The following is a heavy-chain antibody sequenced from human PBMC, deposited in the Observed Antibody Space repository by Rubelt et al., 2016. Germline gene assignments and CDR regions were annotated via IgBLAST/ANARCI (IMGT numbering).Heavy chain of an antibody. CDR2: INPNNAGT. J-gene: IGHJ4*02. CDR3: VRDGATWYEDF. D-gene: IGHD6-13*01. Sequence: GTEVKKPGASVKVSCKASGYNFTDYYMHWVRQAPGQGLEWMGRINPNNAGTNYAQKFQGRVTMTRDTAISTAFMELNRLRSDDTAVYYCVRDGATWYEDFWGQGTLVTVSS. V-gene: IGHV1-2*06. CDR1: GYNFTDYY.